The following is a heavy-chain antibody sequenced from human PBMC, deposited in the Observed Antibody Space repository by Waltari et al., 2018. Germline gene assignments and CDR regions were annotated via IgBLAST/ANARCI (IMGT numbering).Heavy chain of an antibody. J-gene: IGHJ4*02. V-gene: IGHV3-23*01. D-gene: IGHD1-26*01. CDR2: ISGSGGST. Sequence: EVQLLESGGGLVQPGGSLRLSCAASGFTFSSYAMSWVRQATGKGLEWVSAISGSGGSTYYADSVKGRFTISRDNSKNTLYLQMNSLRAEDTAVYYCAKDRDGSYYPRTFDYWGQGTLVTVSS. CDR1: GFTFSSYA. CDR3: AKDRDGSYYPRTFDY.